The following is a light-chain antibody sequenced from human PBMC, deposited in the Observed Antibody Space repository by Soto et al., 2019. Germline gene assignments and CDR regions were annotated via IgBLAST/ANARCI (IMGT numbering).Light chain of an antibody. Sequence: QSALTQPPSVSGSPGQSVTISCTGTGSDVGGYNRVSWYQQPPGTAPKLIIYEVTTRPSGVPGRFSGSKSGNTASLTISGLQAEDEADYYCTSWASSNTWVFGGGTKLTVL. V-gene: IGLV2-18*02. CDR2: EVT. CDR1: GSDVGGYNR. CDR3: TSWASSNTWV. J-gene: IGLJ3*02.